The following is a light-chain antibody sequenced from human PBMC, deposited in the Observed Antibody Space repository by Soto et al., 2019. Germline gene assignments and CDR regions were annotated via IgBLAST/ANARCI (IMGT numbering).Light chain of an antibody. CDR2: EVS. CDR3: SSYTSSSPRV. V-gene: IGLV2-14*01. Sequence: QSVLTQPASVSGSPGQSITISCTGTSSDVGGYNYVSWYQQHPGKAPKLMIYEVSNRPSGVSNRFSGSKSGNTASLTISGLQADDEADYYCSSYTSSSPRVFGGGTKVTVL. CDR1: SSDVGGYNY. J-gene: IGLJ3*02.